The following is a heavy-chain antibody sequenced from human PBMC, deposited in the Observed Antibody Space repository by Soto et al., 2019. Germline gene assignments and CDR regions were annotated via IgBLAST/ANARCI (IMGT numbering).Heavy chain of an antibody. Sequence: GESLKISCKSSRYSFTTYWIGWVRQMPGKGLEWMGTIYPGDSDTRYSPSFQGHVTISADKSISTAYLQWSSLKASDTAMYYCASSPRGYCSSTSCRELGNYYGMDVWGQGTTVTVSS. J-gene: IGHJ6*02. V-gene: IGHV5-51*01. D-gene: IGHD2-2*01. CDR1: RYSFTTYW. CDR2: IYPGDSDT. CDR3: ASSPRGYCSSTSCRELGNYYGMDV.